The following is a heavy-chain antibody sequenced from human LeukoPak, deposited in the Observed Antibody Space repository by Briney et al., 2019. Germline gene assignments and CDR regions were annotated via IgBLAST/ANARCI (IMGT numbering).Heavy chain of an antibody. J-gene: IGHJ4*02. D-gene: IGHD3-10*01. CDR3: ARDVADGWFDY. V-gene: IGHV4-39*07. CDR2: IYYSGST. CDR1: GGSISSSSYY. Sequence: PSETLSLTCTVSGGSISSSSYYWGWIRQPPGKGLEWIGSIYYSGSTYYNPSLKSRVTISVDTSKNQFSLKLSSVTAADTAVYYCARDVADGWFDYWGQGTLVTVSS.